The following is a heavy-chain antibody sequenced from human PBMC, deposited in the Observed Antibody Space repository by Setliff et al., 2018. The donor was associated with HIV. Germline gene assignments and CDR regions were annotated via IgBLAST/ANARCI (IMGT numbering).Heavy chain of an antibody. Sequence: ASVKVSCKPSGGTFSLYAINWVRQAPGQGLEWMGGIIPIFNTANYAQKFQGRVTITADGSTSTAYMELRTLTSDDTAVFYCARDGYCRTTSCHIDYWGQGTLVTVSS. CDR1: GGTFSLYA. CDR2: IIPIFNTA. CDR3: ARDGYCRTTSCHIDY. J-gene: IGHJ4*02. V-gene: IGHV1-69*13. D-gene: IGHD2-2*02.